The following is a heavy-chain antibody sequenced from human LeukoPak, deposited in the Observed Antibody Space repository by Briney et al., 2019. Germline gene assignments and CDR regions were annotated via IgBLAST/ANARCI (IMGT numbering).Heavy chain of an antibody. CDR1: GGSISSGSYY. D-gene: IGHD1-1*01. Sequence: SETLSLTCTVSGGSISSGSYYWRWIRQPAGTGLEWIGRIYTSGSTNYNPSLKSRVTMSVDTSKNQFSLKLSPVTAADTAVYYCARTDLKLERRDNDAFDIWGQGTMVTVSS. CDR2: IYTSGST. CDR3: ARTDLKLERRDNDAFDI. V-gene: IGHV4-61*02. J-gene: IGHJ3*02.